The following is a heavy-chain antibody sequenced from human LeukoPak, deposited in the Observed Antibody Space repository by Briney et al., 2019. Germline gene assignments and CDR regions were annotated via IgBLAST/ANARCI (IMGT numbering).Heavy chain of an antibody. CDR3: AKSGSPYWYFDL. V-gene: IGHV4-59*08. D-gene: IGHD1-26*01. CDR1: GGSISSYS. CDR2: IYYSGST. J-gene: IGHJ2*01. Sequence: SETLSLTCSVSGGSISSYSWNWIRQPPGKGLEWIGCIYYSGSTNYYPSLKSRVTISVDTSKNQFSLKLSSVTAADTAVYYCAKSGSPYWYFDLWGRGTLVTVSS.